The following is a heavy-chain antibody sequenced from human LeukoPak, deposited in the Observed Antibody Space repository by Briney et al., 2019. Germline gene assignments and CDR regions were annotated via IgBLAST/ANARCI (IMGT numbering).Heavy chain of an antibody. V-gene: IGHV3-30*03. D-gene: IGHD5-24*01. Sequence: GGTLRLSCAASGFTFSTYNMHWVRQAPGKGLEWVAVILSDGSKQDYADSVKGRFTISRDKTKNTLYLQMNSLRAEDTAVFYCMATPIDYWGQGTLVTVSS. J-gene: IGHJ4*02. CDR3: MATPIDY. CDR1: GFTFSTYN. CDR2: ILSDGSKQ.